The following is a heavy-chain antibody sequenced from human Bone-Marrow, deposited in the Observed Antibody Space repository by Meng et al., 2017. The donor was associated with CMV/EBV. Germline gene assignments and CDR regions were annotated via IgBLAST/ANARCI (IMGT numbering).Heavy chain of an antibody. J-gene: IGHJ4*02. CDR2: INPNSGGT. D-gene: IGHD1-26*01. CDR3: ARDSGSYHFDY. Sequence: QGEVVAVGAGVKEPGASVKVSCKASGYTFTGYYMHWVRQAPGQGLEWMGWINPNSGGTNYAQKFQGRVTMTRDTSISTAYMELSRLRSDDTAVYYCARDSGSYHFDYWGQGTLVTVSS. V-gene: IGHV1-2*02. CDR1: GYTFTGYY.